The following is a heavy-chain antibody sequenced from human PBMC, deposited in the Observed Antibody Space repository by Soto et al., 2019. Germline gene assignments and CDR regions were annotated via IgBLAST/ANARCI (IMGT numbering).Heavy chain of an antibody. J-gene: IGHJ2*01. D-gene: IGHD5-18*01. CDR1: GFTFSSYA. CDR3: ARDPLWGTAMVLWYFDL. V-gene: IGHV3-30-3*01. CDR2: ISYDGSNK. Sequence: QVQLVESGGGVVQPGRSLRLSCAASGFTFSSYAMHWVRQAPGKGLEWVAVISYDGSNKYYADSVKGRFTISRDNSKNTLYLQMNSLRAEDTAVYYCARDPLWGTAMVLWYFDLWGRGTRVTV.